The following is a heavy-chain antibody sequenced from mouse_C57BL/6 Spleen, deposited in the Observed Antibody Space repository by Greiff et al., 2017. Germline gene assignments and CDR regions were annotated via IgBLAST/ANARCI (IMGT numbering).Heavy chain of an antibody. CDR2: ISYDGSN. J-gene: IGHJ4*01. CDR3: ARGGIYGNYEAMDY. D-gene: IGHD2-1*01. V-gene: IGHV3-6*01. Sequence: ESGPGLVKPSQSLSLTCSVTGYSITSGYYWNWIRQFPGNKLEWMGYISYDGSNNYNPSLKNRISITRDTSKNQFFLKLNSVATEDTATYYGARGGIYGNYEAMDYWGQGTSVTVSS. CDR1: GYSITSGYY.